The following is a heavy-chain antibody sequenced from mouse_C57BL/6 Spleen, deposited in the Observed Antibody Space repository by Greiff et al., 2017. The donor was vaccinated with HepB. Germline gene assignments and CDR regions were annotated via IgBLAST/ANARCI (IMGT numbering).Heavy chain of an antibody. D-gene: IGHD2-4*01. CDR3: ANRDYDGGWFAY. J-gene: IGHJ3*01. CDR2: IYPGSGST. CDR1: GYTFTSYW. V-gene: IGHV1-55*01. Sequence: QVQLQQPGAELVKPGASVKMSCKASGYTFTSYWITWVKQRPGQGLEWIGDIYPGSGSTNYNEKFKSKATLTVDTSSSTAYMQLSSLTSEDSAVYYCANRDYDGGWFAYWGQGTLVTVSA.